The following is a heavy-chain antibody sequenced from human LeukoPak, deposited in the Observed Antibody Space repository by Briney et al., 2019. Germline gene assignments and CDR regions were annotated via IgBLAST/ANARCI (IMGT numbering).Heavy chain of an antibody. CDR2: INHSGST. V-gene: IGHV4-34*01. J-gene: IGHJ4*02. CDR3: ARAHSSGYYYAYFDY. D-gene: IGHD3-22*01. Sequence: SETLSLTCAGYGGSFSGYYWSWIRQPPGKGLEWIGEINHSGSTNYNPSLKSRVTISVDTSKNQFSLKLSSVTAADTAVYYCARAHSSGYYYAYFDYWGQGTLVTLSS. CDR1: GGSFSGYY.